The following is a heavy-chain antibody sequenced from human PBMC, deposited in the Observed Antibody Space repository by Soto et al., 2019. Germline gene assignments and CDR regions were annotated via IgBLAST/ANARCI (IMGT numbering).Heavy chain of an antibody. V-gene: IGHV3-33*01. Sequence: PGGSLRLSCAASGFTFSSYGMHWVRQAPGKGLEWVAVIWYDGSNKYYADSVKGRFTISRDNSKNTLYLQMNSLRAEDTAVYYCARGPLSIAAAGRGYYYYGMDVWGQGTTVTVSS. J-gene: IGHJ6*02. CDR2: IWYDGSNK. CDR1: GFTFSSYG. CDR3: ARGPLSIAAAGRGYYYYGMDV. D-gene: IGHD6-13*01.